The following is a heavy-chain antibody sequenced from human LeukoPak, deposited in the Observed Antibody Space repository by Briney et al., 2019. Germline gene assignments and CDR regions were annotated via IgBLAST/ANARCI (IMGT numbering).Heavy chain of an antibody. CDR3: ARLGYSGSYYERAFDI. J-gene: IGHJ3*02. CDR1: GGSISSGSYY. D-gene: IGHD1-26*01. CDR2: MYYSGST. V-gene: IGHV4-39*01. Sequence: SETLSLTCTVSGGSISSGSYYWSWIRQPAGKGLEWIGSMYYSGSTYSNPSLMNRVTISVDTSKNEFSLKLSSVTAADTAVYYCARLGYSGSYYERAFDIWGQGTMVTVSS.